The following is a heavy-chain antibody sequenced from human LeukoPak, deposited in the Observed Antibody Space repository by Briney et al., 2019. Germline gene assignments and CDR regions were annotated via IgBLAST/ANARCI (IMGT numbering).Heavy chain of an antibody. D-gene: IGHD1-7*01. CDR2: ISYDGSNK. Sequence: GGSLRLSCAASGFTFSSYAMHWVRQAPGKGLEWVAVISYDGSNKYYADSVKGRFTISRDNSKNTLYLQMNSLRAEDTAVYYCAREGAAWNYFFGYWGQGTLVTASS. CDR3: AREGAAWNYFFGY. V-gene: IGHV3-30-3*01. J-gene: IGHJ4*02. CDR1: GFTFSSYA.